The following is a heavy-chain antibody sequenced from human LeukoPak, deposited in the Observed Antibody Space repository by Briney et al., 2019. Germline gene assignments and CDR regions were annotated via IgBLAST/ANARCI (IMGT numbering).Heavy chain of an antibody. D-gene: IGHD3-9*01. V-gene: IGHV1-69*01. J-gene: IGHJ4*02. CDR1: GGTFSSYA. CDR3: ARGHYDILTGLRNFDY. Sequence: SSVKVSCKASGGTFSSYAISWVRQAPGQGLEWMGGIIPIFGTANYAQKFQGRVTITADESTSTAYIELSSLRSEDTAVYYCARGHYDILTGLRNFDYWGQGTLVTVSS. CDR2: IIPIFGTA.